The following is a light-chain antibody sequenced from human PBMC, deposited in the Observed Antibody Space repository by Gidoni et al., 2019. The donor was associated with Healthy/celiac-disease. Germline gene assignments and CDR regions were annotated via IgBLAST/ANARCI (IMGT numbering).Light chain of an antibody. J-gene: IGKJ2*01. CDR1: QSVSSSY. V-gene: IGKV3-20*01. Sequence: ELVFTQSPGTLSLSPGERATLSCRASQSVSSSYLAWYQQKPGQAPRLIIYGASSRATGIPDRFSGSGSGTDFTLTISRLEPEDFAVYYCQQYGSSLPMYTFGQGTKLEIK. CDR3: QQYGSSLPMYT. CDR2: GAS.